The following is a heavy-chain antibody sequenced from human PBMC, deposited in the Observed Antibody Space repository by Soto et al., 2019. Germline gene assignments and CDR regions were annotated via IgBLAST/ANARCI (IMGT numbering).Heavy chain of an antibody. J-gene: IGHJ6*02. CDR2: IWCDGSNK. Sequence: PGGSLRLSCAASGFTFSSYGMHWVRQAPGKGLEWVAVIWCDGSNKYYADSVKGRFTTSRDNSKNTLYLQMNSLRAEDTAVYYCARALNLPNTYWGFLSYYYGMDVWGQGTTVTVSS. CDR1: GFTFSSYG. D-gene: IGHD7-27*01. CDR3: ARALNLPNTYWGFLSYYYGMDV. V-gene: IGHV3-33*01.